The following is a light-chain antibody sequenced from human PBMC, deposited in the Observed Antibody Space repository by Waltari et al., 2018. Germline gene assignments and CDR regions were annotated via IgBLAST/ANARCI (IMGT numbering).Light chain of an antibody. CDR1: SPRRNY. V-gene: IGLV3-19*01. J-gene: IGLJ3*02. Sequence: SSELTQDPAVSVALGQTVRITCQGDSPRRNYASWYQQRPGQAPRLVLYGQDNRPSGIPDRFSGSTSGDTASLTITGAQAEDEADYYCHSRDTISTRVFGGGTRLTV. CDR3: HSRDTISTRV. CDR2: GQD.